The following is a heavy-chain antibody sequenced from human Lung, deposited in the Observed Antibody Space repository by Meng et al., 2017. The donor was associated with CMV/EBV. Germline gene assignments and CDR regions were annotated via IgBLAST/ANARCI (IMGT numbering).Heavy chain of an antibody. CDR1: GYNFGSYG. CDR3: ASGTPGRSYCDY. D-gene: IGHD2-15*01. V-gene: IGHV1-18*01. J-gene: IGHJ4*02. Sequence: QGALLQFGPEVKKPGASVRVYCRASGYNFGSYGIYWVRQAPGQGLEWMGWFVNYVDTYPAPKFQGRVTMTTDTHTNTAFMELRSLTSDDTAVYYCASGTPGRSYCDYWGQGTLVTVSS. CDR2: FVNYVDT.